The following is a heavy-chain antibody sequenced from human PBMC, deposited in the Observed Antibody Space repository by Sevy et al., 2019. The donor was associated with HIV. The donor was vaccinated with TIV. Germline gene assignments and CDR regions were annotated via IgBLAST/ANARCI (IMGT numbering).Heavy chain of an antibody. Sequence: GSLRLSCAASGFTFSSYWMHWVRQAPGKGLVWVSRINSDGSSTSYADSVKGRFTISRDNAKNTLYLQMNSLRAEDTAVYYCAKAGSARGGALSPNDYWGQGNLVTVSS. CDR3: AKAGSARGGALSPNDY. V-gene: IGHV3-74*01. CDR1: GFTFSSYW. D-gene: IGHD3-10*01. CDR2: INSDGSST. J-gene: IGHJ4*02.